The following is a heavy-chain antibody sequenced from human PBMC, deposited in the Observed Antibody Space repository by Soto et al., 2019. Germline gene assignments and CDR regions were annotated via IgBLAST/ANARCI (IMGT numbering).Heavy chain of an antibody. V-gene: IGHV3-30*04. CDR2: ISYDGRVT. CDR1: GFTFSSYS. CDR3: ARELTTSGDLDF. J-gene: IGHJ4*02. D-gene: IGHD1-26*01. Sequence: GGSLRLSCAASGFTFSSYSIQWVRQAPGKGLEWVAVISYDGRVTFYADSVKGRFTTSRDNSKNTMYLQMNSLRPEDTAVYYCARELTTSGDLDFWGQGVLVTVSS.